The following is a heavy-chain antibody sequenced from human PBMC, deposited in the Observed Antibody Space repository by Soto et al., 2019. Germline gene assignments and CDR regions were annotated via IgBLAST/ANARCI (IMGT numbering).Heavy chain of an antibody. Sequence: QITLKESGPTLVKPTQTLTVACSVSGLSVSTYGAGVAWIRQPPGKALEWLGIIYWDDAKRYSPLLQTRLTLTGHPPNTRWVLPRTRLAPGDTATYFGPQRSRPHNGSGLFDNGGQGPLATVSS. CDR3: PQRSRPHNGSGLFDN. CDR2: IYWDDAK. J-gene: IGHJ5*02. V-gene: IGHV2-5*02. CDR1: GLSVSTYGAG. D-gene: IGHD1-26*01.